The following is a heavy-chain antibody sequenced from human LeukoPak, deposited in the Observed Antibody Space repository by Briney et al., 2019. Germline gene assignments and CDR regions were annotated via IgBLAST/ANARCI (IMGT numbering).Heavy chain of an antibody. CDR2: ISSSSSYI. CDR3: ARGRCYDSRAFDI. V-gene: IGHV3-21*01. Sequence: PGGSLRLSCAASGFTFSSYSMNWVRQAPGKGLEWVSSISSSSSYIYYADSVKGRFTISRDNAKNSLYLQMNSLRAEDTAVYYCARGRCYDSRAFDIWGQGTMVTVSS. J-gene: IGHJ3*02. CDR1: GFTFSSYS. D-gene: IGHD3-22*01.